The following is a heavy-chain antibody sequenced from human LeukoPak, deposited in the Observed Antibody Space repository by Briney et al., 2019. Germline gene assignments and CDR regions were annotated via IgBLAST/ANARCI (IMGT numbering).Heavy chain of an antibody. D-gene: IGHD3-9*01. CDR3: ARSVLRYFFDY. J-gene: IGHJ4*02. V-gene: IGHV4-34*01. CDR2: INHSGST. CDR1: GGSFSGYY. Sequence: PSETLSLTCAVYGGSFSGYYWSWIRQPPGKGLEWIGEINHSGSTNYNPSLKSRVTISVDTSKNQFSLKLSSVTAADTAVYYCARSVLRYFFDYWGQGTLVTVSS.